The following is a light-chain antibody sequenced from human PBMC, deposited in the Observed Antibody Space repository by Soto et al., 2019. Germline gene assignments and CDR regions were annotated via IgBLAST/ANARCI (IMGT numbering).Light chain of an antibody. CDR2: GAS. V-gene: IGKV3-15*01. J-gene: IGKJ1*01. Sequence: EIVFTKCPATLSLSPGARATLSCRASESIASTLAWYQHKPGEAPRPLIYGASKMATSFPARFSGSGSETDFTLTISGLQSAEFAVYYCQQYNNWPWTVGQGTKVDIK. CDR3: QQYNNWPWT. CDR1: ESIAST.